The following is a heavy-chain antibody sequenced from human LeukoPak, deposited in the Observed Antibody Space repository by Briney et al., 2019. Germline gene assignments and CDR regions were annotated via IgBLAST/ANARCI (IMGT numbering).Heavy chain of an antibody. CDR3: AKDMGGSYRASDY. Sequence: GGSLRLSCAASGFTFRSYGINWVRQAPGKGLEWVSAISGSGDNTYYADSVKGRFTVSRDNSKNTVYLQMNSLRAEDTAVYYCAKDMGGSYRASDYWGQGTLVTVSS. D-gene: IGHD1-26*01. J-gene: IGHJ4*02. CDR1: GFTFRSYG. V-gene: IGHV3-23*01. CDR2: ISGSGDNT.